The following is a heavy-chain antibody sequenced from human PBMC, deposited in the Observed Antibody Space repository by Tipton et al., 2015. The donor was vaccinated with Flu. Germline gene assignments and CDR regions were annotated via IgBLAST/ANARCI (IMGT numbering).Heavy chain of an antibody. CDR1: GDSISSYY. V-gene: IGHV3-48*03. D-gene: IGHD5-18*01. Sequence: LSLTCIVSGDSISSYYWNWVRQAPGKGLEWVSYISSGGSPIYYADSVKGRFTISRDNAKNSLYLQMNSLRAEDTAVYYCARNGQLWLRYLDYWGQGTLVTVSS. CDR2: ISSGGSPI. J-gene: IGHJ4*02. CDR3: ARNGQLWLRYLDY.